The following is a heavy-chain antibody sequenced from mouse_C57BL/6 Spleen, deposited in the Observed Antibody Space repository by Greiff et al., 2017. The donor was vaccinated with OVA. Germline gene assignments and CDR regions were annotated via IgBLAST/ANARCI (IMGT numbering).Heavy chain of an antibody. CDR2: WNNDNS. Sequence: QVTLNVSGPGILQPSQTLSLACTFSGISLRTSGMGLSWLRKPSGKALEWLASLWNNDNSYNPSLKSRLTISKETSNYPVFLKLTSVDAADAATYYGAWRALYYYGSSPWGQGTLVTVSA. V-gene: IGHV8-2*01. CDR3: WRALYYYGSSP. D-gene: IGHD1-1*01. J-gene: IGHJ3*01. CDR1: ISLRTSGMGL.